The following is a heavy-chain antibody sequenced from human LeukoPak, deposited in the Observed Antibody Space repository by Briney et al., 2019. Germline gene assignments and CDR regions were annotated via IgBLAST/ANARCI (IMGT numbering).Heavy chain of an antibody. J-gene: IGHJ5*02. Sequence: SETLSLTCTVSGGSISSYYWSWIRQPPGKGLEWIGYIYYSGSTNYNPSLKSRVTISVDTSKNQFSLKLGSVTAADTAVYYCARGGYDFWSGSKNWFDPWGQGTLVTVSS. CDR3: ARGGYDFWSGSKNWFDP. CDR1: GGSISSYY. CDR2: IYYSGST. V-gene: IGHV4-59*01. D-gene: IGHD3-3*01.